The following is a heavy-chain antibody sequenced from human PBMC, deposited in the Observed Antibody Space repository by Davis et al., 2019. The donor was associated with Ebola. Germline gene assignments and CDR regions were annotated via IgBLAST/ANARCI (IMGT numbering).Heavy chain of an antibody. Sequence: SVQVSCKASRGIFSSYAISRVRQALGQQLEWLGVINIFGGTTTYAQKLQDRGTMTRDTSTSTVYMELSSLRSEDTAMYYCARGTGTGYNSGWYVYWGQGALVTVSS. V-gene: IGHV1-46*04. J-gene: IGHJ4*02. D-gene: IGHD6-19*01. CDR1: RGIFSSYA. CDR2: INIFGGTT. CDR3: ARGTGTGYNSGWYVY.